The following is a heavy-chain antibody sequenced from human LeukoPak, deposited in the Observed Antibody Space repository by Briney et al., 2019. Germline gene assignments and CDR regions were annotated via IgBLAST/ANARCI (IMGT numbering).Heavy chain of an antibody. Sequence: GGSLRLSCAASGFTFSDYEINWVRQASGKGLEWVSCISTSGSTTYYADSVKGRFTISRDNAKNSLFLQMNTLTAEDTAVYYCARGALHVFDYWRQGTPVTVSS. V-gene: IGHV3-48*03. CDR1: GFTFSDYE. J-gene: IGHJ4*02. CDR3: ARGALHVFDY. D-gene: IGHD3-10*02. CDR2: ISTSGSTT.